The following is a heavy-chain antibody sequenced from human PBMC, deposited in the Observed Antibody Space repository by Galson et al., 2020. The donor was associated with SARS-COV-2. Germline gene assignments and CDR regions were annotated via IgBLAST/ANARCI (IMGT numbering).Heavy chain of an antibody. V-gene: IGHV4-34*01. Sequence: SETLSLTCAVYGGSFSGYYWSWIRQPPGKGLEWIGSIYYSGNTYYNPSLKSRVTISVDTSKNQFSLKLSSVTAADQAVYYCAGELVVVPAAIGEFYYCYGMDVWGQGSTVTVA. CDR1: GGSFSGYY. D-gene: IGHD2-2*02. J-gene: IGHJ6*02. CDR3: AGELVVVPAAIGEFYYCYGMDV. CDR2: IYYSGNT.